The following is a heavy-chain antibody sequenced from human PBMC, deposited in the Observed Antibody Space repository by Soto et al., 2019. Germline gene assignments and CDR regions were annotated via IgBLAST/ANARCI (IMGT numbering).Heavy chain of an antibody. CDR1: GGSFSGYY. Sequence: QVQLQQWGAGLLKPSETLSLTCAVSGGSFSGYYWSWIRQPPGKGLEWSGEINHSGSTNYNPSLKCRVTISVDTSKNQFPLKCGSVTPSYTAVYYCARGSRRYCRSNSCCGYYYYYMDVWGNGTTVTVSS. D-gene: IGHD2-2*01. CDR2: INHSGST. CDR3: ARGSRRYCRSNSCCGYYYYYMDV. V-gene: IGHV4-34*01. J-gene: IGHJ6*03.